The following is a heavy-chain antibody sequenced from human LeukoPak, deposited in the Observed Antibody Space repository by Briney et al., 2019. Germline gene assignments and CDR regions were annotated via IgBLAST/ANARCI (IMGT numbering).Heavy chain of an antibody. D-gene: IGHD3-22*01. J-gene: IGHJ4*02. CDR2: IRYDGSNK. CDR3: AKPYYYDSSGYYYVNY. V-gene: IGHV3-30*02. Sequence: GGSLRLSCAASGFTFSSYGMHWVRQAPGKGLEWVALIRYDGSNKYYADSVKGRFTISRDNSKNTLYLQMNSLRAEDTAVYYCAKPYYYDSSGYYYVNYWGQGTLVTVSS. CDR1: GFTFSSYG.